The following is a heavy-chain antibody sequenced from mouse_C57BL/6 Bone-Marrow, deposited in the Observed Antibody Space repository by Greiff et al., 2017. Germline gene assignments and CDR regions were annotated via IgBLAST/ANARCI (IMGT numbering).Heavy chain of an antibody. CDR1: GYTFTSYW. J-gene: IGHJ3*01. CDR2: INPSSGYT. Sequence: VMLVESGAELAKPGASVKLSCKASGYTFTSYWMHWVKQRPGQGLEWIGYINPSSGYTKYNQKFKDKATLSADKSSSTAYMQLSSLTYEDSAVYYCARETDGYYVGFAYWGQGTLVTVSA. CDR3: ARETDGYYVGFAY. V-gene: IGHV1-7*01. D-gene: IGHD2-3*01.